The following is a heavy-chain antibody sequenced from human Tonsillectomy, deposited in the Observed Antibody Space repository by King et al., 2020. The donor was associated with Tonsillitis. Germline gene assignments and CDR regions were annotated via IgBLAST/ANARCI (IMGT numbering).Heavy chain of an antibody. CDR3: ARVLSCSGGSCYLVYYYYGMDV. V-gene: IGHV3-33*05. CDR1: GFTFSSFG. D-gene: IGHD2-15*01. J-gene: IGHJ6*02. CDR2: ISYDGRNK. Sequence: VQLVESGGGVVQPGRSLRLSCAASGFTFSSFGMHWVRQATGKGLEWVAFISYDGRNKYYADSVKGRFTISRDNSKSTLYLQMSSLRAEDTAVYYCARVLSCSGGSCYLVYYYYGMDVWGQGTTVTVSS.